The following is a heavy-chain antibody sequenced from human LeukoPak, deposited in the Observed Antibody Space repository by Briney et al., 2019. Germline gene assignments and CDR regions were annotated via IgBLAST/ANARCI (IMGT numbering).Heavy chain of an antibody. CDR3: ARGTLYYGSGIYPHPGKYYFDY. V-gene: IGHV1-46*01. D-gene: IGHD3-10*01. CDR2: INPSGGST. Sequence: ASVKVSCKASGYTFTSYYMHWVRQAPGQGLEWMGIINPSGGSTTYAQKFQGRVTMTRDTSTSTVYMELSSLRSEDTAMYYCARGTLYYGSGIYPHPGKYYFDYWGQGTLVTVSS. J-gene: IGHJ4*02. CDR1: GYTFTSYY.